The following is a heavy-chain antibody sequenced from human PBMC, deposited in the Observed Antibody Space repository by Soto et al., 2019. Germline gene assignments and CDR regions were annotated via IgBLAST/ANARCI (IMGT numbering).Heavy chain of an antibody. CDR3: ARLELLWFRESLAPGPNYGMDV. V-gene: IGHV4-39*01. J-gene: IGHJ6*02. CDR2: IYYSGST. Sequence: PSETLSLTCTVSGGSISSSSYYWGWIRQPPGKGLEWIGSIYYSGSTYYNPSLKSRVTISVDTSKNQFSLKLSSVTAADTAVYYCARLELLWFRESLAPGPNYGMDVWGQGTTVTVSS. D-gene: IGHD3-10*01. CDR1: GGSISSSSYY.